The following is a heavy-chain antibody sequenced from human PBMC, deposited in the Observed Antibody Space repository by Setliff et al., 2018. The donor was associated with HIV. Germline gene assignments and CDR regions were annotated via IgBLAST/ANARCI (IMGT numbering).Heavy chain of an antibody. Sequence: SETLSLTCSVSDGSMTSGSYYWGWIRQPPGKGLEWIGSVYYSGTTYYNPSLKSRLRMSVDTSKNQFTLKVISMTAADTAVYYCARSPEYYYGSGRPVTGNYHMDVWGKGTTVTVSS. CDR2: VYYSGTT. V-gene: IGHV4-39*06. J-gene: IGHJ6*03. D-gene: IGHD3-10*01. CDR3: ARSPEYYYGSGRPVTGNYHMDV. CDR1: DGSMTSGSYY.